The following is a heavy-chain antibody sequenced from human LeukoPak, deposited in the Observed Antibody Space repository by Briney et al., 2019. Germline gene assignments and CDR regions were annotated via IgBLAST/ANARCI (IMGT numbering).Heavy chain of an antibody. D-gene: IGHD6-19*01. CDR1: GGTFSSYA. CDR3: ASSGIAVAGSVDY. Sequence: SVKVSCKASGGTFSSYAISWVRQAPGQGLEWMGGIIPIFGTASYAQKFQGRVTITADESTSTAYMELGSLRSEDTAVYYCASSGIAVAGSVDYWGQGTLVTVSS. J-gene: IGHJ4*02. V-gene: IGHV1-69*13. CDR2: IIPIFGTA.